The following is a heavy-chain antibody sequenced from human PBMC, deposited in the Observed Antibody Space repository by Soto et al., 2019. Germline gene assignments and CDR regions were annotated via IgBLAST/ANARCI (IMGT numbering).Heavy chain of an antibody. Sequence: QVQLVQSGAEVKKPGASVKVSCKPSGYTFTSYDINWVRQATVQGLEWMGWMNPNSGNTADAQKFQGRVTMTRNTSISTAYIELSSLGSEATIVYYCARERFSGAFVIWGQGTMVSVSS. J-gene: IGHJ3*02. D-gene: IGHD1-26*01. CDR3: ARERFSGAFVI. CDR1: GYTFTSYD. CDR2: MNPNSGNT. V-gene: IGHV1-8*01.